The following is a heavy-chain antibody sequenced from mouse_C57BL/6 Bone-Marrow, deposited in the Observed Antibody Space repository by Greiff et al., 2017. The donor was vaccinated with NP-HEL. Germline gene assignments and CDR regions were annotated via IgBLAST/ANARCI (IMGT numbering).Heavy chain of an antibody. CDR2: IYPRSGNT. CDR3: ARPTYYGSSYAMDY. D-gene: IGHD1-1*01. J-gene: IGHJ4*01. V-gene: IGHV1-81*01. Sequence: QVQLKQSGAELARPGASVKLSCKASGYTFTSYGISWVKQRTGQGLEWIGEIYPRSGNTYYNEKFKGKATLTADKSSSTAYMELRSLTSEDSAVYFCARPTYYGSSYAMDYWGQGTSVTVSS. CDR1: GYTFTSYG.